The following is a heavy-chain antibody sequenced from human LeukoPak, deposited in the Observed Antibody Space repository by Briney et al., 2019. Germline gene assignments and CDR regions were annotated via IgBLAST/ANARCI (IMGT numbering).Heavy chain of an antibody. CDR3: ARRYYDSSGSFPFGP. D-gene: IGHD3-22*01. Sequence: GGSLRLSCAASGFTVSSNYMSWVRQAPGKGLVWVSRIDSDGRTSYADSVKGRFTISRDDAKNTLYLQMNSLRVEDTAVYYCARRYYDSSGSFPFGPWGQGTLVTVSS. CDR2: IDSDGRT. CDR1: GFTVSSNY. J-gene: IGHJ5*02. V-gene: IGHV3-74*01.